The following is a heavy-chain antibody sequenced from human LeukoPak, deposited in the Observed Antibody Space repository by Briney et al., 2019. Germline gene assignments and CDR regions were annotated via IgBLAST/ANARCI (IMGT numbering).Heavy chain of an antibody. V-gene: IGHV4-4*02. D-gene: IGHD5-18*01. CDR1: GVSISSSNW. Sequence: PSETLSLTCAVSGVSISSSNWWHWVRQPPGKGLEWIGEIYHSGSTNYNPSLKSRVTISLDKSENQFSLKLSSVTAADTAVYYCARMNTAMVASPFDYWGQGTLVTVSS. J-gene: IGHJ4*02. CDR3: ARMNTAMVASPFDY. CDR2: IYHSGST.